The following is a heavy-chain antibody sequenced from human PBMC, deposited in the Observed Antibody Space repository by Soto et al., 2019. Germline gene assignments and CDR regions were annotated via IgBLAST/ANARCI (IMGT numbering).Heavy chain of an antibody. Sequence: GESLILSCAASGFTFISYGMHWVRQAPGKGLEWVAVIWYDGSNKYYADSVKGRFTISRDNSKNTLYLQMNSLRAEDTAVYYCARPKKDQLEGYRMDVWGPGTTGTLSS. V-gene: IGHV3-33*01. CDR2: IWYDGSNK. CDR1: GFTFISYG. D-gene: IGHD2-2*01. CDR3: ARPKKDQLEGYRMDV. J-gene: IGHJ6*02.